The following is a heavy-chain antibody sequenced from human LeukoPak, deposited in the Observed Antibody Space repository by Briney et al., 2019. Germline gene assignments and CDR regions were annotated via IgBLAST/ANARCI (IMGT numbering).Heavy chain of an antibody. CDR1: GFTFSSPW. CDR2: INSDGSAT. D-gene: IGHD2-2*01. Sequence: GGSLRLSCAASGFTFSSPWMHWVRQAPGKGLVWVSRINSDGSATAYADSVKGRFTISRDNAENTLYLQMNSLRAEDTAVYYCARDGVPAARLDYWGQGTLVTVSS. CDR3: ARDGVPAARLDY. V-gene: IGHV3-74*01. J-gene: IGHJ4*02.